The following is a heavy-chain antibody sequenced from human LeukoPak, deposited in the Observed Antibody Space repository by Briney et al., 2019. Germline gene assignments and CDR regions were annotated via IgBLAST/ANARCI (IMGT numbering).Heavy chain of an antibody. CDR2: ISYDGSNK. CDR3: ATRYCGGDCYSRY. V-gene: IGHV3-30*03. Sequence: GGSLRLSCAASGFTFSSYGMHGVRQAPGKGLEWVAVISYDGSNKYYADSVKGRFTISRDNSKNTLYLQMNSLRAEDTAVYYCATRYCGGDCYSRYWGQGTLVTVSS. CDR1: GFTFSSYG. J-gene: IGHJ4*02. D-gene: IGHD2-21*02.